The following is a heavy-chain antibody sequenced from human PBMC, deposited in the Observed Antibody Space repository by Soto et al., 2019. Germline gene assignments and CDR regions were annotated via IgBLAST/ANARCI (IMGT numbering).Heavy chain of an antibody. V-gene: IGHV3-23*01. Sequence: GGSLRLSCAASGFTFSSYAMSWVRQAPGKGLEWVSAISGSGGSTYYADSVKGRFTISRDNSKNTLYLQMNSLRAEDTAVYYCARGGSRGYSYGYSNYWGQGTLGTVSS. CDR2: ISGSGGST. CDR1: GFTFSSYA. J-gene: IGHJ4*02. D-gene: IGHD5-18*01. CDR3: ARGGSRGYSYGYSNY.